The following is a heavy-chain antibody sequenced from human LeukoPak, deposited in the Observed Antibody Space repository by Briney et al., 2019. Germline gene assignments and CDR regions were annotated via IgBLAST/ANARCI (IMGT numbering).Heavy chain of an antibody. CDR1: GFTFNNAW. J-gene: IGHJ4*02. V-gene: IGHV3-15*01. D-gene: IGHD3-10*01. CDR2: IKSKTDGGTT. CDR3: TTQRITMVRGVIIKAGYFDY. Sequence: EGSLRLSCAASGFTFNNAWMSWVRQAPGKGLEWVGRIKSKTDGGTTDYAAPVKGRFTISRDDSKNTLYLQMNSLKTEDTAVYYCTTQRITMVRGVIIKAGYFDYWGQGTLVTVSS.